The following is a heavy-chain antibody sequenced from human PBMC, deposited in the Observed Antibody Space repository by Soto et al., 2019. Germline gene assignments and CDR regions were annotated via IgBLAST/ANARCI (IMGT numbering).Heavy chain of an antibody. CDR1: GFTFNSYA. D-gene: IGHD3-3*01. J-gene: IGHJ6*02. V-gene: IGHV3-23*01. CDR3: VKDLNYDFWSGYNYYALEN. CDR2: ISGNGRKT. Sequence: EVQLLESGGGIVQSGGSLRLSCTASGFTFNSYAMTWVRQAPGKGLEWVAGISGNGRKTSYADSVKGRFSISRDNPTKTVFLDVTSLRAEDTATYYCVKDLNYDFWSGYNYYALENWGQGTTVTVTS.